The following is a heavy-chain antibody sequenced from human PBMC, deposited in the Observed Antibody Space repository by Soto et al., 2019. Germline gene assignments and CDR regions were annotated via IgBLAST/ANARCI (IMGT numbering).Heavy chain of an antibody. CDR1: GYTFTNFG. Sequence: ASVKVSCKASGYTFTNFGISWVRQAPGQGLEWMGWISAYNGNTNYAQKFQGRVTMTTDTSTSTAYMELRSLRSDDTAVYYCARDWGDYIRFDAFDIWGQGTMVTVSS. CDR3: ARDWGDYIRFDAFDI. J-gene: IGHJ3*02. V-gene: IGHV1-18*01. CDR2: ISAYNGNT. D-gene: IGHD4-17*01.